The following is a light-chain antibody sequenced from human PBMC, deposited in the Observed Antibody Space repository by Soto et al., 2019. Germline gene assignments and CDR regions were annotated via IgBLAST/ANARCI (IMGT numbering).Light chain of an antibody. CDR1: PSVFSH. J-gene: IGKJ3*01. V-gene: IGKV3D-15*01. Sequence: EIVLTQSPGTLSLSPGERATLSCRSSPSVFSHLAWYQQKPGQPPRLVIYDASNRAPGIPARFSGSGSGSDFTLTISSLQSEDFAVYYCQQYNSWPLTFGPGTKVDIK. CDR3: QQYNSWPLT. CDR2: DAS.